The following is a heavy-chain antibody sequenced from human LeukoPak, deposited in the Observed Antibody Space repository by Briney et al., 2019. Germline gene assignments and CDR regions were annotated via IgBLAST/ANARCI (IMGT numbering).Heavy chain of an antibody. CDR1: GGSISSGGYY. J-gene: IGHJ4*02. CDR2: IYYSGST. Sequence: SETLSLTCTASGGSISSGGYYWSWIRQHPGKGLEWIGYIYYSGSTYYNPSLKSRVTLSVDTSKNQFSLKLSSVTPADTAVYYCARSVEDYSNYAPYYFDYWGQGTLVTVSS. D-gene: IGHD4-11*01. V-gene: IGHV4-31*03. CDR3: ARSVEDYSNYAPYYFDY.